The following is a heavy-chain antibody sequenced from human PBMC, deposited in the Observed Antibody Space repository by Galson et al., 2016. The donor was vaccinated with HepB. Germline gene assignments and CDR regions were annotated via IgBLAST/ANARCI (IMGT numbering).Heavy chain of an antibody. V-gene: IGHV1-24*01. CDR2: FDPEDGER. Sequence: SCKVSGYTLTELSMHWVRQAPGKGLEWMGGFDPEDGERMYAEKFQGRVTMTEDTSTDTAYMDLSSLRSEDTAVYYCAVVMVDFELDAFDFWGRGTMVTVSS. D-gene: IGHD2-15*01. CDR3: AVVMVDFELDAFDF. J-gene: IGHJ3*01. CDR1: GYTLTELS.